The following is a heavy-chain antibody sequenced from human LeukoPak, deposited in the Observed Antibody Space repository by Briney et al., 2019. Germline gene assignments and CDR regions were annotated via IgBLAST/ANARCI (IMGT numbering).Heavy chain of an antibody. V-gene: IGHV3-30*02. Sequence: GGSLSLSCTASGFTFSSYAMHWVRQAPGKGLEWLAFIRYDGTNTHYADSVKGRFTISRDNSENTLYLQMNTLTIEDTAVYYCAKLAELVVTNNWFDPWAREPWSPSPQ. CDR3: AKLAELVVTNNWFDP. J-gene: IGHJ5*02. D-gene: IGHD2-15*01. CDR1: GFTFSSYA. CDR2: IRYDGTNT.